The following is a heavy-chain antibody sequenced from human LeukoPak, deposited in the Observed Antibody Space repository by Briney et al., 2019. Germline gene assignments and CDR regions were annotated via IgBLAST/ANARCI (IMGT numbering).Heavy chain of an antibody. CDR2: IYYSGST. Sequence: SETLSLTCTVSGGSISSHYWSWIRQPPGKGLEWIGYIYYSGSTNYNPSLKSRVTISVDTSKNQFSLKLSPVTAADTAVYYCARVGAAAGRPGCRFDPWGQGTLVTVSS. CDR3: ARVGAAAGRPGCRFDP. CDR1: GGSISSHY. V-gene: IGHV4-59*11. J-gene: IGHJ5*02. D-gene: IGHD6-13*01.